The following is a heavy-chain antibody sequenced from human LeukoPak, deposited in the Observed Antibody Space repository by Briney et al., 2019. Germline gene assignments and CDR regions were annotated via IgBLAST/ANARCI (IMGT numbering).Heavy chain of an antibody. D-gene: IGHD4-17*01. CDR1: GGTVSSYA. V-gene: IGHV1-69*06. Sequence: GASLKVSCKASGGTVSSYAISWVRQAPGQGLEWMGGIIPIFGTANYAQKFQGRVTITSDKSTSTAYMELSSLRSEDTAVYYCAREGVHDYGDYGGIFDYWGQGTLVTVSS. CDR3: AREGVHDYGDYGGIFDY. J-gene: IGHJ4*02. CDR2: IIPIFGTA.